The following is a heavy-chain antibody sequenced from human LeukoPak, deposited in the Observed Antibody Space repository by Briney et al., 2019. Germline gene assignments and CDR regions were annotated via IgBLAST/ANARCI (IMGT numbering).Heavy chain of an antibody. CDR1: GFTFSSYG. J-gene: IGHJ4*02. CDR3: AKDYLGDFWSGDPYDY. Sequence: GGSLRLSCAASGFTFSSYGMHWVRQAPGKGLEWVAFIRYDGSNKYYADSVKGRFTISRDNSKNTLYLQMNSLRAEDTAVYYCAKDYLGDFWSGDPYDYWGQGTLVTVSS. V-gene: IGHV3-30*02. D-gene: IGHD3-3*01. CDR2: IRYDGSNK.